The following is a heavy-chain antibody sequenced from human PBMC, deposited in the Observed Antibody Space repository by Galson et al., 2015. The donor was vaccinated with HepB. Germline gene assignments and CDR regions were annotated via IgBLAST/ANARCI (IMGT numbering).Heavy chain of an antibody. CDR3: AKGGDSSSWYPLAYYYYGMDV. V-gene: IGHV3-30*18. CDR1: GFTFSSYG. CDR2: ISYDGSNK. Sequence: SLRLSCAASGFTFSSYGMHWVRQAPGKGLEWVAVISYDGSNKYYADSVKGRFTISRDNSKNTLYLQMNSLRAEDTAVYYCAKGGDSSSWYPLAYYYYGMDVWGQGTTVTVSS. J-gene: IGHJ6*02. D-gene: IGHD6-13*01.